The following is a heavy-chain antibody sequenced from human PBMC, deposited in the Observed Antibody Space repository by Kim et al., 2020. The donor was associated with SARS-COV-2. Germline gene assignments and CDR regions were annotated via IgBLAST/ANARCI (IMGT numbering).Heavy chain of an antibody. CDR1: GFTVSSNY. CDR3: ARERTYYYGSGSYNNYGMDV. Sequence: GGSLRLSCAASGFTVSSNYMSWVRQAPGKGLEWVSVIYSGGSTYYADSVKGRFTISRDNSKNTLYLQMNSLRAEDTAVYYCARERTYYYGSGSYNNYGMDVWGQGTTVTVSS. J-gene: IGHJ6*02. D-gene: IGHD3-10*01. V-gene: IGHV3-53*01. CDR2: IYSGGST.